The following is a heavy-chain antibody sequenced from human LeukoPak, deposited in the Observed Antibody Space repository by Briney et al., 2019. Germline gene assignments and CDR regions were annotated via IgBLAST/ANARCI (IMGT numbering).Heavy chain of an antibody. V-gene: IGHV4-4*08. Sequence: SETLSLTCTVSGGSISSYYWSWIRQPPGKGLEWIGYIYTSGSTNYNPSLKSRVTISVDTSKNQFSLKLSSVTAADTAVYYCARQQLVDGWFDPWGQGTLVTVSS. D-gene: IGHD6-13*01. CDR2: IYTSGST. J-gene: IGHJ5*02. CDR3: ARQQLVDGWFDP. CDR1: GGSISSYY.